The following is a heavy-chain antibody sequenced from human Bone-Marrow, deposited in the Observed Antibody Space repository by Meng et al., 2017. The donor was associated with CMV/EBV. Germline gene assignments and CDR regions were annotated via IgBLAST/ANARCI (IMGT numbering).Heavy chain of an antibody. Sequence: ESLKISCAASGFTFSSYAMSWVRQAPGKGLEWIGSIYYSGSTYYNPSLKSRVTISVDTSKNQFSLKLSSVTAADTAVYYCARSITIFGVVRRGNYYGMDVWGQGTTVTVSS. CDR1: GFTFSSYA. D-gene: IGHD3-3*01. CDR3: ARSITIFGVVRRGNYYGMDV. J-gene: IGHJ6*02. V-gene: IGHV4-38-2*01. CDR2: IYYSGST.